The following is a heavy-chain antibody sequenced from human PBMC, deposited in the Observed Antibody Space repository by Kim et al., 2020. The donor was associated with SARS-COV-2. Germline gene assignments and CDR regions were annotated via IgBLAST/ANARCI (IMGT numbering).Heavy chain of an antibody. CDR2: IYYSGST. D-gene: IGHD3-22*01. Sequence: SETLSLTCTVSGGSISSSSYYWGWIRQPPGKGLEWIGSIYYSGSTYYNPSLKSRVTISVDTSKNQFSLKLSSVTAADTAVYYCARDASYYYDSSGYPNYFDYWGQGTLVTVSS. J-gene: IGHJ4*02. CDR3: ARDASYYYDSSGYPNYFDY. CDR1: GGSISSSSYY. V-gene: IGHV4-39*07.